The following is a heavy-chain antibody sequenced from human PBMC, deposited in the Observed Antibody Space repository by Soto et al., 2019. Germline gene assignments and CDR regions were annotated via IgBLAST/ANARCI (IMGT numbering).Heavy chain of an antibody. Sequence: PSETLSLTCAVSGGSISSGGYSWSWIRQPPGKGLEWIGYIYHSGSTYYNPSLKSRVTISVDRSKNQFSLKLSSVTAADTAVYYCSRRSAAASNCFDPWGQGTLVTVSS. CDR1: GGSISSGGYS. D-gene: IGHD6-25*01. CDR3: SRRSAAASNCFDP. V-gene: IGHV4-30-2*01. J-gene: IGHJ5*02. CDR2: IYHSGST.